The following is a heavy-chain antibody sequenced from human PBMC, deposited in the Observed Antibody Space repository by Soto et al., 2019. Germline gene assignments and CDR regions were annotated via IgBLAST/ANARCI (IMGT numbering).Heavy chain of an antibody. V-gene: IGHV3-23*01. D-gene: IGHD3-3*01. J-gene: IGHJ6*02. Sequence: RGSLRLSCAASGFTFSSYAMSWVRQAPGKGLEWVSAISGSGGSTYYADSLKGRFTISRDNSKNTLYLQMNSLRAEDTAVYYCASQLRFLEWSYGMDVWGQGTTVTVSS. CDR1: GFTFSSYA. CDR3: ASQLRFLEWSYGMDV. CDR2: ISGSGGST.